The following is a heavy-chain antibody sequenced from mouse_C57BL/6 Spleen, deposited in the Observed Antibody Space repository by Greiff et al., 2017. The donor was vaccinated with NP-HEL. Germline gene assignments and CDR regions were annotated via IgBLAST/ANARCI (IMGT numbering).Heavy chain of an antibody. J-gene: IGHJ2*01. CDR1: GYTFTSYG. V-gene: IGHV1-81*01. CDR2: IYPRSGNT. CDR3: ASKSYYSNYVFDY. D-gene: IGHD2-5*01. Sequence: QVQLKESGAELARPGASVKLSCKASGYTFTSYGISWVKQRTGQGLEWIGEIYPRSGNTYYNEKFKGKATLTADKSSSTAYMELRSLTSEDSAVYFCASKSYYSNYVFDYWGQGTTLTVSS.